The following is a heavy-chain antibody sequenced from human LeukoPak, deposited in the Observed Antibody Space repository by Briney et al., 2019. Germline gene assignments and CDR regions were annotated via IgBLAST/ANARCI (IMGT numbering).Heavy chain of an antibody. Sequence: GGSLRLSCAASGFTFSSYDMHWVRQATGKGLEWVSAIGTAGDTYYPDSVKGRFTISRDNSKNTLYLQMKSLRAEDTAVYYCAKTMGAIDHDYWGQGTLVTVSS. V-gene: IGHV3-13*01. D-gene: IGHD1-26*01. CDR1: GFTFSSYD. CDR3: AKTMGAIDHDY. J-gene: IGHJ4*02. CDR2: IGTAGDT.